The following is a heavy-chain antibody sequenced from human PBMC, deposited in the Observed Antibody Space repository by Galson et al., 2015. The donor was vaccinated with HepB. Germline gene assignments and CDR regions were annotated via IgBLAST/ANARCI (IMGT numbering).Heavy chain of an antibody. CDR2: IYSSGST. Sequence: QVQLQESGPGLVKPSETLSLTCTVSGGSISTYYWTWIRQPPGKGLEWIGYIYSSGSTNYNPSLKSRVTMSLDTSKNQFSLKLNSVAAADAAVYYCTRRVATAPRYYFDPWGQGSLVTVSS. CDR1: GGSISTYY. V-gene: IGHV4-59*08. J-gene: IGHJ4*02. D-gene: IGHD5-12*01. CDR3: TRRVATAPRYYFDP.